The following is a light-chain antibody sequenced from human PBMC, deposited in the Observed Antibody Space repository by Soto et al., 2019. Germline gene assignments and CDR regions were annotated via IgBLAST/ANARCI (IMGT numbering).Light chain of an antibody. J-gene: IGLJ1*01. CDR3: SSYTTSNTRQIV. CDR2: DVS. CDR1: SSDVGGYNY. Sequence: QSALTRPASVSGAAGQAITISCNGTSSDVGGYNYVSWYQQHPGKAPKFMIYDVSNRPSGVSNRFSGSKSGNTASLTISGLQAEDEADYYCSSYTTSNTRQIVFGTGTKVTVL. V-gene: IGLV2-14*01.